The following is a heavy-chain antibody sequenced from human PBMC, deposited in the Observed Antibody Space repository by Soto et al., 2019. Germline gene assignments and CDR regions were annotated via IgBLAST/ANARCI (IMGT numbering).Heavy chain of an antibody. CDR1: GFTFSSYW. J-gene: IGHJ4*02. CDR2: INSDGSST. CDR3: ARDRRYNWNHPLFDY. V-gene: IGHV3-74*01. Sequence: EVQLVESGGGLVQPGGSLRLSCAASGFTFSSYWMHWVRQAPGKGLVWVSSINSDGSSTSYADSVKGRFTISRDNAKNTLYLQMNSLRAEDTAVYYCARDRRYNWNHPLFDYWGQGTLVTVSS. D-gene: IGHD1-20*01.